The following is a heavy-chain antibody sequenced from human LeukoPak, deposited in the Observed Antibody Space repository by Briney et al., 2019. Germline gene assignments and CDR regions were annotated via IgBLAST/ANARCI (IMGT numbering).Heavy chain of an antibody. CDR3: ARDESITGTTGSDY. J-gene: IGHJ4*02. CDR2: ISSSGSTI. CDR1: GFTFSSYG. V-gene: IGHV3-48*04. D-gene: IGHD1-7*01. Sequence: GGSLRLSCAASGFTFSSYGMHWIRQAPGKGLEWVSYISSSGSTIYYADSVKGRFTISRDNAKNSLYLQMNSLRAEGTAVYYCARDESITGTTGSDYWGQGTLVTVSS.